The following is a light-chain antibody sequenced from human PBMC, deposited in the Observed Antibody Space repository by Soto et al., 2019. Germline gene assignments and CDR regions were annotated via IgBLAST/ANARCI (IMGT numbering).Light chain of an antibody. J-gene: IGKJ3*01. V-gene: IGKV3-20*01. CDR3: QQYQTSPFT. CDR1: QSISSSF. Sequence: EIVLTQTPGTLSLSPGERATLSCRASQSISSSFLAWYQQRPGQAPRLLIYDASSRASGIPDRFSGSGSDTDFTLTINRLEPEDFAVFYCQQYQTSPFTFGHGTKV. CDR2: DAS.